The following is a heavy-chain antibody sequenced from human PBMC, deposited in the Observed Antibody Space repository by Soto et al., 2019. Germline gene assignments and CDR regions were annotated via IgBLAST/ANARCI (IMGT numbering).Heavy chain of an antibody. V-gene: IGHV3-23*01. Sequence: ELQVLESGGGLVQPGGSLRLTCAASGFTLSEYGTSWGRQAPGKGLELVSFVSGSGDSTYYTDSLKGRFTISRDSSKNTVCLQMNSLRAEDTAVYYCAISNYGESDWGQGTLVTV. J-gene: IGHJ4*02. CDR3: AISNYGESD. D-gene: IGHD3-10*01. CDR1: GFTLSEYG. CDR2: VSGSGDST.